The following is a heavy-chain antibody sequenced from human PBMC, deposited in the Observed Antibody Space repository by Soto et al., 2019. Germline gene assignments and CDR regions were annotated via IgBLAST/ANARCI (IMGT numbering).Heavy chain of an antibody. CDR2: ITSSSAYI. CDR3: TRDIPRTSFDI. Sequence: GSLRRSCAASGFIFRSYSMAWVRQAPGKGLEWLSYITSSSAYIYYADSVRGRFTISRDNAQNSVYLHVNNLRAEDTAVYYCTRDIPRTSFDIWGQGTLVTVSS. CDR1: GFIFRSYS. V-gene: IGHV3-21*06. J-gene: IGHJ4*02. D-gene: IGHD2-21*01.